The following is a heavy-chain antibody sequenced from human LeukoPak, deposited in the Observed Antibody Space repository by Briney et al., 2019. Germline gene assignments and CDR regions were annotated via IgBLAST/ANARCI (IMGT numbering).Heavy chain of an antibody. J-gene: IGHJ6*03. CDR2: ISSSGSTI. D-gene: IGHD3-16*01. CDR1: GFTFSSYE. Sequence: GGSLRLSCAASGFTFSSYEMNWVRQAPGKGLEWVSYISSSGSTIYYADSVKGRFTISRDNAKNSLYLQMNSLRAEDTAVYYCARDGHPWGGYYHYYMDVWGKGTTVTISS. V-gene: IGHV3-48*03. CDR3: ARDGHPWGGYYHYYMDV.